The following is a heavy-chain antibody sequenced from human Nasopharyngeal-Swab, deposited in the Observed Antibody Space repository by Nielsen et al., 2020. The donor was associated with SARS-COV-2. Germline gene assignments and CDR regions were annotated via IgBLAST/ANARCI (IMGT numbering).Heavy chain of an antibody. D-gene: IGHD2-2*01. Sequence: GESLKISCAASGFTFSSYGMHWVRQAPGKGLEWVAVIWYDGSNKYYADSVKGRFTISRDNSKNTLYLQMNSLRAEDTAVYYCAKEGGGVVVVPAASMDVWGQGTTVTVSS. CDR2: IWYDGSNK. J-gene: IGHJ6*02. CDR1: GFTFSSYG. CDR3: AKEGGGVVVVPAASMDV. V-gene: IGHV3-33*06.